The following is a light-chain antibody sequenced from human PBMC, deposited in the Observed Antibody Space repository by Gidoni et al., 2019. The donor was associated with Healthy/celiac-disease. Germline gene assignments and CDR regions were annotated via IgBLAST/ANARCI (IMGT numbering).Light chain of an antibody. CDR1: SSNIGLNT. CDR3: AAWDDSLNGLV. J-gene: IGLJ1*01. Sequence: QSVLTQPPSASGTPGQRVTISCSGSSSNIGLNTVNWYQQLPGTAPKLLIYSTNQRPSGVPDRFSGSQSGTSASLAISGLQSEDEADYYCAAWDDSLNGLVFGTGTKVTVL. V-gene: IGLV1-44*01. CDR2: STN.